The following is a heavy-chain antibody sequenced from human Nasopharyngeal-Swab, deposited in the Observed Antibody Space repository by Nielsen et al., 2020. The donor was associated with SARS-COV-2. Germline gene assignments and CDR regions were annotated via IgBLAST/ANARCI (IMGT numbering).Heavy chain of an antibody. CDR2: IYYSGST. Sequence: SETLSLTCTVSGGSISSYYWSWIRQLPGKGLEWIGYIYYSGSTNYNPSLKSRVTISVDTSKNQFSLKLSSVTAADTAVYYCTRGIFGVPLEVYNWFDPWGQGTLVTVSS. D-gene: IGHD3-3*01. CDR1: GGSISSYY. CDR3: TRGIFGVPLEVYNWFDP. V-gene: IGHV4-59*13. J-gene: IGHJ5*02.